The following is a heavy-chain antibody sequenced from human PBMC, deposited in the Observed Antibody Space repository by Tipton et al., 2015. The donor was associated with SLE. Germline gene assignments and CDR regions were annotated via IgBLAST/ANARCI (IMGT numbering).Heavy chain of an antibody. Sequence: GSLRLSCAASGFTFSDYYMSWIRQAPGKGLEWVSYISSSSSYIYHADSVKGRFTISRDNSKNTLYLQMNSLRAEDTAVYYCAKSRIDPGIAAEGWFDPWGQGTLVTVSS. V-gene: IGHV3-11*03. CDR2: ISSSSSYI. J-gene: IGHJ5*02. D-gene: IGHD6-13*01. CDR1: GFTFSDYY. CDR3: AKSRIDPGIAAEGWFDP.